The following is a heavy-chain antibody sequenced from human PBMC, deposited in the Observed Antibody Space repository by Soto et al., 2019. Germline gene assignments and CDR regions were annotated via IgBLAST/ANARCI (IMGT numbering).Heavy chain of an antibody. D-gene: IGHD3-3*01. CDR3: AREMTIFGVAPGGGVDV. V-gene: IGHV4-30-2*01. CDR1: GGSISTSGYS. Sequence: PSETLSLTCTASGGSISTSGYSWTWIRQPPGGGLEWIGSIYQTGRTYVIPSLKSRVTMSLDKSKNQFSLNLTSVTAADTALYYCAREMTIFGVAPGGGVDVWGQGTTVTVSS. CDR2: IYQTGRT. J-gene: IGHJ6*02.